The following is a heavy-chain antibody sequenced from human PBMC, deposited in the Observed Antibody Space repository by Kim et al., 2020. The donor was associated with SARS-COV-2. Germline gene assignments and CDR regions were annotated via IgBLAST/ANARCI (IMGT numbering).Heavy chain of an antibody. CDR1: GYTFTGYY. J-gene: IGHJ4*02. D-gene: IGHD3-22*01. Sequence: ASVKVSCKASGYTFTGYYMHWVRQAPGQGLEWMGWINPNSGGTNYAQKFQGRVTMTRDTSISTAYMELSRLRSDDTAVYYCARASRDSRWLQIPFDYWGQGTLVTVSS. CDR3: ARASRDSRWLQIPFDY. V-gene: IGHV1-2*02. CDR2: INPNSGGT.